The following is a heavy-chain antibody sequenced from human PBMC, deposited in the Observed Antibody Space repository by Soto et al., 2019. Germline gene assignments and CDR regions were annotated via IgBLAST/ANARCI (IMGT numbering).Heavy chain of an antibody. D-gene: IGHD2-2*02. CDR2: INAGNGNT. J-gene: IGHJ5*01. CDR1: GYTFTSYA. V-gene: IGHV1-3*01. CDR3: ARAYCSSTSCYTHPAVLDS. Sequence: QVQLVQSGAEVKKPGASVKVSCKASGYTFTSYAMHWVRQAPGQRLEWMGWINAGNGNTKYSQKFQGRVTITRDTSASTAYMELSSLRSEDTAVYYCARAYCSSTSCYTHPAVLDSWGQGTLVTVSS.